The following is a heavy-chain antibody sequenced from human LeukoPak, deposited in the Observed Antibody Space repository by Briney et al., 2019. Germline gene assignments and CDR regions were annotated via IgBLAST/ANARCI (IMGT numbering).Heavy chain of an antibody. CDR1: GGSISNSYY. V-gene: IGHV4-34*01. CDR3: ARGLMNLSSWYGWPSFYFDY. CDR2: INHSGST. Sequence: SETLSLTCTVSGGSISNSYYWSWIRQPPGKGLEWIGEINHSGSTNYNPSLKSRVTISVDTSKNQFSLKLSSVTAADTAVYYCARGLMNLSSWYGWPSFYFDYWGQGTLVTVSS. J-gene: IGHJ4*02. D-gene: IGHD6-13*01.